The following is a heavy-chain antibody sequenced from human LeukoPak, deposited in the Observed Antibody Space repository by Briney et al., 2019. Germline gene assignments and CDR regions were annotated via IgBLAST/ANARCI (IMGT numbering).Heavy chain of an antibody. D-gene: IGHD3-3*01. Sequence: PGRSLRLSCASSGFTFSNYAMHGVRQAPGKGLEWVAVIPYDGSKQDYVDPVKGRFTISRDNSKNTLYLQMNSLRAEDTAVYYCGSTIFGVVIDLDSGYYWGQGTLVTVSS. CDR1: GFTFSNYA. V-gene: IGHV3-30*04. J-gene: IGHJ4*02. CDR3: GSTIFGVVIDLDSGYY. CDR2: IPYDGSKQ.